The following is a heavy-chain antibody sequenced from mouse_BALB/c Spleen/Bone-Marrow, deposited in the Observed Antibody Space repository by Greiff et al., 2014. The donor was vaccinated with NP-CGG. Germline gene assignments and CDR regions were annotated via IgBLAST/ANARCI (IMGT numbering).Heavy chain of an antibody. V-gene: IGHV1S56*01. J-gene: IGHJ4*01. D-gene: IGHD1-1*01. CDR3: ARWVVGRDYAMDY. CDR2: IYPGNVNT. CDR1: GYTFTSYY. Sequence: VQLVESGPELVKPGASVRISCKASGYTFTSYYIHWVKQRPGQGLEWIGWIYPGNVNTKYNEKFKGKATLTADKSSSTAYMQLSSLTSEDSAVYFCARWVVGRDYAMDYWDQGTSVTVPS.